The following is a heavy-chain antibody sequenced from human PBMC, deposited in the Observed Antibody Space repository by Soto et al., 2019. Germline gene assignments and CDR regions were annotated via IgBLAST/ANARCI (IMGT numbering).Heavy chain of an antibody. V-gene: IGHV1-69*06. D-gene: IGHD2-21*02. CDR1: GGTFSSYA. Sequence: QVQLVQSGAEVKKPGSSVKVSCKASGGTFSSYAISWVRQAPGQGLEWMGGIIPIFGTANYAQKFQGRVTIAADKSTSTAYMELSSLRSEDTAVYYCAVSLRRDCGGDCYYFDYWGQGTLVTVSS. CDR3: AVSLRRDCGGDCYYFDY. CDR2: IIPIFGTA. J-gene: IGHJ4*02.